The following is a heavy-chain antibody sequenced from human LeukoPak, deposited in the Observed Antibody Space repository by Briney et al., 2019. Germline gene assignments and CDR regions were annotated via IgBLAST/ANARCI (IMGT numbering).Heavy chain of an antibody. V-gene: IGHV4-39*07. D-gene: IGHD6-6*01. J-gene: IGHJ5*02. CDR3: AAMYTSSHS. CDR2: LSDSGST. CDR1: GGSISSSRYY. Sequence: SETLSLTCTVSGGSISSSRYYWGWIRQTPGKGLEWIASLSDSGSTYYNPSLRSRLSISVDTSKNQFSLKLISVTAADTAVYYCAAMYTSSHSWGQGTLVTVSS.